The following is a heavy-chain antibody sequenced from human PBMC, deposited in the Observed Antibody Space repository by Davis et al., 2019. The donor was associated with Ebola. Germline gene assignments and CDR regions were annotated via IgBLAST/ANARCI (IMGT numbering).Heavy chain of an antibody. Sequence: SETLSLTCSVSGDSINSRSYYWAWIRQSPGKGLEWIGCIFHTGMTHYSPSLKSRVTISVDTSKNQFSLKLSSVTAADTAVYYCARWGGKMATNFDYWGQGTLVTVSS. CDR1: GDSINSRSYY. CDR3: ARWGGKMATNFDY. V-gene: IGHV4-39*07. D-gene: IGHD5-24*01. J-gene: IGHJ4*02. CDR2: IFHTGMT.